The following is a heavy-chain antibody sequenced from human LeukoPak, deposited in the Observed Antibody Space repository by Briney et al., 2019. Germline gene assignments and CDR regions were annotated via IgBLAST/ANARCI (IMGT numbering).Heavy chain of an antibody. CDR2: MNPNSGNT. J-gene: IGHJ4*02. V-gene: IGHV1-8*03. D-gene: IGHD1-1*01. Sequence: GASVEVSCKASGYTFTSYDINWVRQATGQGLEWMGWMNPNSGNTGYAQKFQGRVTITRNTSISTAYMELSSLRSEDTAVYYCARARMERLVQYYFDFWGQGILVTVSS. CDR1: GYTFTSYD. CDR3: ARARMERLVQYYFDF.